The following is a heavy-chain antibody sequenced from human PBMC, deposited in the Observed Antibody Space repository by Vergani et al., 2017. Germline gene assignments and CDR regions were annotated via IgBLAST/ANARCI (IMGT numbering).Heavy chain of an antibody. V-gene: IGHV3-9*01. J-gene: IGHJ2*01. D-gene: IGHD3-3*01. CDR2: ISWNSGSI. CDR1: GFTFIMHA. Sequence: EVLLVESGGDLVQPGGSLRLSCAASGFTFIMHAMSWVRQAPGKGLEWVSGISWNSGSIGYADSVKGRFTISRDNAKNSLYLQMNSLRAEDTALYYCAKDHYDFWSGYPNLSPFDLWGRGTLVTVSS. CDR3: AKDHYDFWSGYPNLSPFDL.